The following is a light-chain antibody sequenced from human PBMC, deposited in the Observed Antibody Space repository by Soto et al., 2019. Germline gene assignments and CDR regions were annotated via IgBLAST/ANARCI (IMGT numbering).Light chain of an antibody. CDR1: QSVLYSSNNKNY. Sequence: DIVMTQSPDSLAVSLGERATINCKSSQSVLYSSNNKNYLAWYQQKPGQPPKLLIYWASIRESGVPDRFSGSGSATEFFLTISSLQAGDVAVYYCQQYYITPPTFGQGTKVEIK. V-gene: IGKV4-1*01. J-gene: IGKJ1*01. CDR3: QQYYITPPT. CDR2: WAS.